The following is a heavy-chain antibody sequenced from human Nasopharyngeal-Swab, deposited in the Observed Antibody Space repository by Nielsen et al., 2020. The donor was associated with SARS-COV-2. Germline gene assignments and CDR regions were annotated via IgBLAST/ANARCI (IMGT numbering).Heavy chain of an antibody. V-gene: IGHV3-21*01. J-gene: IGHJ6*02. CDR1: GFTFSSYN. CDR3: ARDGLDYDFWSAYFMDV. Sequence: GGSLRLSCAASGFTFSSYNMNWVRQAPGKGLEWVSSISSSSTYIYYADSVKGRFTISRDSAKNSLYLQMNSLRAEDTAVYYRARDGLDYDFWSAYFMDVWGQGTTVTVSS. CDR2: ISSSSTYI. D-gene: IGHD3-3*01.